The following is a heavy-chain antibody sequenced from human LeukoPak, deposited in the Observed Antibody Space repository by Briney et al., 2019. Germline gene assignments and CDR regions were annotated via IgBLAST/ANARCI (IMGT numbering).Heavy chain of an antibody. Sequence: GGSLRLSCAVSGFTFRNYGMSWVRQPPGKGLEWVSAISDSGGNTYYADSVKGRFTISRDNPKNTLYLQMNSLRAEDTALYYCAKRVEYSSSSGGYSDYWGQGTLVTVSS. J-gene: IGHJ4*03. CDR2: ISDSGGNT. D-gene: IGHD6-6*01. CDR3: AKRVEYSSSSGGYSDY. CDR1: GFTFRNYG. V-gene: IGHV3-23*01.